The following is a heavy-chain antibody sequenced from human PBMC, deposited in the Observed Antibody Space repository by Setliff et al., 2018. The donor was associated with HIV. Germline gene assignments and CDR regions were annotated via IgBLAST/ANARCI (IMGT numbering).Heavy chain of an antibody. D-gene: IGHD5-12*01. V-gene: IGHV4-59*11. CDR3: TLTSRLDGYFDP. J-gene: IGHJ5*02. CDR1: GGSIRGHY. Sequence: TLSLTCTVSGGSIRGHYWSWIRQPPGKGLEWIGTIYYSGSTYYKPSLKSRGTISVDTSKNQFYLKLNSVTAAESAVYYCTLTSRLDGYFDPWGQGTLVTVSS. CDR2: IYYSGST.